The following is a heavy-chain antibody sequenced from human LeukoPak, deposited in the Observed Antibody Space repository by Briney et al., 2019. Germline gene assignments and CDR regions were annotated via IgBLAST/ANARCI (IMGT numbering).Heavy chain of an antibody. CDR1: GFTFNNYG. J-gene: IGHJ4*02. Sequence: GGSLRLSCATSGFTFNNYGLNWVRQAPGKGLEWVSYISSSGSTIYYADSVKGRFTISRDNAKNSLYLQMNSLRAEDTAVYYCARVEYYDILTGYGYWGQGTLVTVSS. CDR3: ARVEYYDILTGYGY. V-gene: IGHV3-48*04. D-gene: IGHD3-9*01. CDR2: ISSSGSTI.